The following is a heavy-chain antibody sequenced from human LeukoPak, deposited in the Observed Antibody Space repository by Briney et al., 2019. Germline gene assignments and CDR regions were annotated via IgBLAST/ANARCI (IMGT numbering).Heavy chain of an antibody. J-gene: IGHJ6*03. CDR2: IYTSGST. Sequence: SETLPLTCTVSGGSISSGSYYWSWIRQPAGKGLEWIGRIYTSGSTNYNPSPKSRVTISVDTSKNQFSLKLSSVTAADTAVYYCARANSVVTGYYYYMDVWGKGTTVTVSS. CDR3: ARANSVVTGYYYYMDV. CDR1: GGSISSGSYY. V-gene: IGHV4-61*02. D-gene: IGHD4-23*01.